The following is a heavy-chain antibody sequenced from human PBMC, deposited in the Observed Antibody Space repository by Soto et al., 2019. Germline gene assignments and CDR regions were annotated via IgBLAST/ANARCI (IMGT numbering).Heavy chain of an antibody. J-gene: IGHJ5*02. CDR2: INLNSGDA. CDR3: ARDLRGYDLYGADT. D-gene: IGHD5-12*01. V-gene: IGHV1-2*02. CDR1: RDPLTDFS. Sequence: DSGEVCFKTSRDPLTDFSIHLVRKAPGQGLEWMGWINLNSGDANYAEKVRGRVAMTRDTSIITDYMEWTRRKSDDTAVYYRARDLRGYDLYGADTWGQGTLVTVSS.